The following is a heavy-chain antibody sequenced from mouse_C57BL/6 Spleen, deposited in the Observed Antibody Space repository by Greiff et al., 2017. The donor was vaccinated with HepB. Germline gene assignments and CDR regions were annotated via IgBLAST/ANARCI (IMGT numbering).Heavy chain of an antibody. V-gene: IGHV1-61*01. CDR3: ARGAALDAMDY. J-gene: IGHJ4*01. Sequence: VKLQQPGAELVRPGSSVKLSCKASGYTFTSYWMDWVKQRPGQGLEWIGNIYPSDSETHYNQKFKDKATLTVDKSSSTAYMQLSSLTSEDSAVYYCARGAALDAMDYWGQGTSVTVSS. CDR2: IYPSDSET. CDR1: GYTFTSYW.